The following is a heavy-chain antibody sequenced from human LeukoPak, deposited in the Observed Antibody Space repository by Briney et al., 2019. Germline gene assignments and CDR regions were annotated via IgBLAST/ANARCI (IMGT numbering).Heavy chain of an antibody. Sequence: GGSLRLFCAASGHKYSSYWMHWIRQVPAKGLMWVSRITSDGITSYADSVKGRFTISRDNAKFAMYLQMNSLRDEDTAVYYCARGVMDVWGQGTTVTVSS. CDR2: ITSDGIT. D-gene: IGHD3-10*01. V-gene: IGHV3-74*01. CDR1: GHKYSSYW. J-gene: IGHJ6*02. CDR3: ARGVMDV.